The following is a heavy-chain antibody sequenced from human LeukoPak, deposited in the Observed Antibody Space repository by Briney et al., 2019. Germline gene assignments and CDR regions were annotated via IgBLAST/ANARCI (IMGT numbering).Heavy chain of an antibody. CDR1: GFTFTTYW. D-gene: IGHD4-17*01. CDR3: ARDLFYGDYGVGY. Sequence: GGSLRLSCAASGFTFTTYWMTWVRQAPGKGLEWVANINQDGTEKYYVDSVKGRFTISRDNAKNSLYLQMNSLRAEDTAVYYCARDLFYGDYGVGYWGQGTLVTVSS. CDR2: INQDGTEK. J-gene: IGHJ4*02. V-gene: IGHV3-7*01.